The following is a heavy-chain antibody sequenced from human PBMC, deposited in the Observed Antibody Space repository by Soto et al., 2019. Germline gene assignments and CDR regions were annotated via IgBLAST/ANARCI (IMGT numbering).Heavy chain of an antibody. J-gene: IGHJ4*02. CDR3: ARDLYGDYAVDY. CDR1: GFTFSSYT. Sequence: EVQLVESGGGLVQPGGSLRLSCAASGFTFSSYTMNWVRQAPGKGLEWLSYVSSGSSTIYYADSVKGRFTISRDNAKNSLYLQMNSLRAEDTAVYYCARDLYGDYAVDYWGQGTLVTVSS. CDR2: VSSGSSTI. V-gene: IGHV3-48*01. D-gene: IGHD4-17*01.